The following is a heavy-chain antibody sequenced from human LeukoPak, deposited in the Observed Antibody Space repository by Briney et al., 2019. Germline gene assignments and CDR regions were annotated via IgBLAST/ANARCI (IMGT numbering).Heavy chain of an antibody. CDR2: INPNSGGT. D-gene: IGHD5-24*01. CDR3: ATISRSDSFDI. J-gene: IGHJ3*02. Sequence: GASVKVSCKASGYTFTDYYIHWVRQAPGQGLEWMGWINPNSGGTNYAQKFQGRVTMTRDTSITTAYMELSRLRSDDTAVYYCATISRSDSFDIWGQGTMVTVSS. V-gene: IGHV1-2*02. CDR1: GYTFTDYY.